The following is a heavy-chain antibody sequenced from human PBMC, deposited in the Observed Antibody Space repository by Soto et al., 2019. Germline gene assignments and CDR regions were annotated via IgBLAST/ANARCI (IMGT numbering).Heavy chain of an antibody. V-gene: IGHV3-30-3*01. CDR2: ISYDGSNK. J-gene: IGHJ6*02. Sequence: QVQLVESGGGVVQPGRSLRLSCAASGFTFSSYAMHWVRQAPGKGLEWVAVISYDGSNKYYADSVKGRFTISRDNSKNTLYPKMNSLRAEDTAVYYCARMASFYCSGGSCYPTYGMDVWGQGTTVTVSS. D-gene: IGHD2-15*01. CDR1: GFTFSSYA. CDR3: ARMASFYCSGGSCYPTYGMDV.